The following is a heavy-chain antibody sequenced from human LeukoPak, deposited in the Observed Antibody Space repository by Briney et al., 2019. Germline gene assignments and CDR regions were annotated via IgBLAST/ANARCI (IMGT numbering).Heavy chain of an antibody. D-gene: IGHD3-16*01. V-gene: IGHV4-59*08. Sequence: SETLSLTCTVSGGSISSYYWSWVRQPPGKGLEWIGYIYYSGSTNYNPSLKSRVTISVDTSKNQFSLKLSSVTAADTAVYYCARHQSTFSFDYWGQGTLVTVSS. CDR2: IYYSGST. J-gene: IGHJ4*02. CDR3: ARHQSTFSFDY. CDR1: GGSISSYY.